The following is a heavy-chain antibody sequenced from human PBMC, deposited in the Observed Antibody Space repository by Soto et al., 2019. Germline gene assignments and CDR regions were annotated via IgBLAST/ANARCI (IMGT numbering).Heavy chain of an antibody. CDR3: ARFASPYAPRAFDF. CDR1: GGSFSDYY. Sequence: PSETLSLTCAVYGGSFSDYYWSWIRQPPGKGLEWIGEINHSGSTNYNPSLKSRVTISVDTSKNQFSLKLSSVTAADTAVYYCARFASPYAPRAFDFWGQGTMVTVSS. D-gene: IGHD3-16*01. V-gene: IGHV4-34*01. J-gene: IGHJ3*01. CDR2: INHSGST.